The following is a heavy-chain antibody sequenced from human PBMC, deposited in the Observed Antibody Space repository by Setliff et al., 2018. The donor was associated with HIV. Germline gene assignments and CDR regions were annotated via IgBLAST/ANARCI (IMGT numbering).Heavy chain of an antibody. CDR2: ISAYNGDT. Sequence: ASVKVSCKASGYTFTSYGISWVRQSPGQGLEWMGWISAYNGDTNYAQKLQGRVTMTTDTSTSKAHMELRSLRSDDTAVYYCARDNKVAPLDFWGQGTLVTVSS. J-gene: IGHJ4*02. CDR3: ARDNKVAPLDF. CDR1: GYTFTSYG. V-gene: IGHV1-18*01. D-gene: IGHD5-12*01.